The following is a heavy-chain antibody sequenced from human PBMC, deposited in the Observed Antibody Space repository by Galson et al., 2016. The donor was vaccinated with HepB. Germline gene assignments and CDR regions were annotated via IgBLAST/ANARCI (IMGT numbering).Heavy chain of an antibody. CDR2: VNDGIGNT. Sequence: SVKVSCKASGYILTNHAIHWVRQAPGQRLEWMGWVNDGIGNTRYSQNFQGRVTFTRDTSATTAYMELSSLRSEDTAVYYCAIIGAGYRSGWSNWGQGTLVTVSS. J-gene: IGHJ4*02. D-gene: IGHD6-19*01. V-gene: IGHV1-3*01. CDR1: GYILTNHA. CDR3: AIIGAGYRSGWSN.